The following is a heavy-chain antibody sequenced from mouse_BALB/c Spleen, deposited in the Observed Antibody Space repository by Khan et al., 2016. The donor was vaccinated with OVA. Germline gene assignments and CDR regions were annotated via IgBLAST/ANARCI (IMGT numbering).Heavy chain of an antibody. CDR1: GYTFTNYG. CDR2: INTYTGEP. J-gene: IGHJ1*01. D-gene: IGHD3-2*01. Sequence: QIQLVQSGPELKKPGETVKISCKASGYTFTNYGMNWVKQAPGKGLKWMGWINTYTGEPTYTDDFKGRVAFSLDTSASTAYLQLSSLKNEDCATYYCARGASDSHFDVWGAGTPVTVSS. V-gene: IGHV9-1*02. CDR3: ARGASDSHFDV.